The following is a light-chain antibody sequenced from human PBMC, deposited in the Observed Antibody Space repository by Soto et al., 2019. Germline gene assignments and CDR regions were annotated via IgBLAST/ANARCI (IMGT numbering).Light chain of an antibody. CDR3: QSFDSSLTAPI. CDR1: SLNIGGNP. V-gene: IGLV1-44*01. J-gene: IGLJ2*01. CDR2: SNH. Sequence: QSVLTQPPSASGTPGQMVTISCSGSSLNIGGNPVSWFQHLPGAPPKLLIHSNHKRPSGVPDRFSGSKSGTSASLAITGLQSEDEADYYCQSFDSSLTAPILGVGTKLTVL.